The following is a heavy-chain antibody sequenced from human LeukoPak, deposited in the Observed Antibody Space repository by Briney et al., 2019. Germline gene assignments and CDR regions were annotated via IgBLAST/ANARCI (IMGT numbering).Heavy chain of an antibody. V-gene: IGHV4-59*01. CDR3: ARDQPDSSGYPSSFQH. Sequence: PSETLSLTCTVSGGSISSYYWSWLRQPPGKGLEWIGYIYYSGSTNYNPSLKSRVTISVDTSKNQFSLKLSSVTAADTAVYYCARDQPDSSGYPSSFQHWGQGTLVTVSS. J-gene: IGHJ1*01. CDR2: IYYSGST. CDR1: GGSISSYY. D-gene: IGHD3-22*01.